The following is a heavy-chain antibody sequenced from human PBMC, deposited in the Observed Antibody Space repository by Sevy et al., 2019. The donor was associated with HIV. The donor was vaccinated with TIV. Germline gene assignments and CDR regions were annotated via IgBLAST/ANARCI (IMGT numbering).Heavy chain of an antibody. CDR3: ATPRVAATQKERNAFDL. Sequence: GGSLRLSCAASGFTFSSYAMSWVRQAPGKGLEWVSAISGSGGSTYYPDSVKGQSTIARDNSKNTVYLQMNGLSAEDTAVYYCATPRVAATQKERNAFDLWGHGTLVTVSS. D-gene: IGHD2-15*01. V-gene: IGHV3-23*01. CDR1: GFTFSSYA. CDR2: ISGSGGST. J-gene: IGHJ3*01.